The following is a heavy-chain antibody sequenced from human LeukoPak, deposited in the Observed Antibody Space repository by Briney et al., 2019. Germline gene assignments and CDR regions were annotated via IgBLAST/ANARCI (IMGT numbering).Heavy chain of an antibody. CDR1: GFTFSSYA. V-gene: IGHV3-23*01. D-gene: IGHD1-14*01. Sequence: GGSLRLSCAASGFTFSSYAMSWVRQAPGKGLEWVSAISGSGGSTYYADSVKGRFTISRDNSKNTLYLQMNSLRAEDTAVYYCARDPSDRIQGFDYWGQEPWSPSPQ. CDR3: ARDPSDRIQGFDY. CDR2: ISGSGGST. J-gene: IGHJ4*01.